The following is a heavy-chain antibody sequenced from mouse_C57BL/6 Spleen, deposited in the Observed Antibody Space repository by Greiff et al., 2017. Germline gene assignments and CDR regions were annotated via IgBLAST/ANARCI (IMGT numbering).Heavy chain of an antibody. Sequence: QVQLQQPGTELVKPGASVKLSCKASGYTFPSYWMHWVKQRPGQGLEWIGNINPSNGGTNYNEKFKNKATLTVDKSSSTAYMKLSSLTSEDSAVYYCARTSYGYDRVYAMDYWGQGTSVTVSS. D-gene: IGHD2-9*01. CDR3: ARTSYGYDRVYAMDY. CDR2: INPSNGGT. V-gene: IGHV1-53*01. CDR1: GYTFPSYW. J-gene: IGHJ4*01.